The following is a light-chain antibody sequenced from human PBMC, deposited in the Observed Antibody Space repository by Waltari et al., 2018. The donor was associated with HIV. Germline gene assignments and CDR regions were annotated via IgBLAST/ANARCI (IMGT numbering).Light chain of an antibody. J-gene: IGLJ1*01. Sequence: QPVLTHPPSASGTPGQSVTIACSGSRCNLENDSVSWYQQFPDAAPKLLIYKDIQRPSGVPDRFPGSKSGSSASLAIGGLRSEDEADYYCVGWDSRLRGYVFGTGTKVTVL. V-gene: IGLV1-47*01. CDR1: RCNLENDS. CDR3: VGWDSRLRGYV. CDR2: KDI.